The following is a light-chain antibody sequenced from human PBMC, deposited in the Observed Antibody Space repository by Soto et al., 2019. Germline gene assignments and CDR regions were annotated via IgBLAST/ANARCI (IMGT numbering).Light chain of an antibody. CDR2: DVT. CDR1: SSDVGGYIY. J-gene: IGLJ1*01. Sequence: QSVLTQPASVSGSPGQSITISCTGTSSDVGGYIYVSWYQQHPGKAPRLMIYDVTNRPSGISNRFSGSKSGNTASLTISGFQAEDVVYYFGSYYEISNILRRFGTGTK. CDR3: SYYEISNILRR. V-gene: IGLV2-14*01.